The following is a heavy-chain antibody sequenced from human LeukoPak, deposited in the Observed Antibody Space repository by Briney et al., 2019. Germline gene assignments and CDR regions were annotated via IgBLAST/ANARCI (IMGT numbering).Heavy chain of an antibody. CDR2: ISSSCSTI. CDR1: GFTFSDYY. V-gene: IGHV3-11*01. D-gene: IGHD3-22*01. J-gene: IGHJ4*02. CDR3: ARVRLHYYDSSGYPGYFDY. Sequence: GGSLRLSCAASGFTFSDYYMSWIRQAPGKGLEGVSYISSSCSTIYYADSVRGRFTIPRDNAKNLPYLKMNSMRDEDMTVYYCARVRLHYYDSSGYPGYFDYWGQGNLVTVSS.